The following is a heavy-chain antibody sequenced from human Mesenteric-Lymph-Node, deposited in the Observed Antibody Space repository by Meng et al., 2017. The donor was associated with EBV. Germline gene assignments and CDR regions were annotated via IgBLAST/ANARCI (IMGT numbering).Heavy chain of an antibody. V-gene: IGHV4-34*01. CDR2: INHSGTT. Sequence: QVHVQHGVSGMSQPSEALSLTFAVYGETFSGYSWSRIRQPPGKGLEWIGEINHSGTTNYNPSLESRVTISVDTSKNQLSLKLTSLTAADTAVYYCARLGNGHWGQGTLVTVSS. J-gene: IGHJ4*02. CDR3: ARLGNGH. CDR1: GETFSGYS.